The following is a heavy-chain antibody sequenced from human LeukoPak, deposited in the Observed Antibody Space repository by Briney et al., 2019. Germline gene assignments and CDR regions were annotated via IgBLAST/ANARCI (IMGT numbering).Heavy chain of an antibody. CDR3: ATAPMVRGVIIPYYFDY. D-gene: IGHD3-10*01. V-gene: IGHV1-18*01. CDR1: GYTFTSYG. CDR2: ISAYNGNT. J-gene: IGHJ4*02. Sequence: GASVKVSCKASGYTFTSYGISWVRQAPGQGLEWMGWISAYNGNTNYAQKLQGRVTMTTDTSTSTAYMELRSLRSEDTAVYYCATAPMVRGVIIPYYFDYWGQGTLVTVSS.